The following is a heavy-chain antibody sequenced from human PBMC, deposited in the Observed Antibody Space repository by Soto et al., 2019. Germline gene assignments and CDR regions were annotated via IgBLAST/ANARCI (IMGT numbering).Heavy chain of an antibody. Sequence: PSETLSLTCAVYGGSFSGYYWSWIRQPPGKGLEWIGEINHSGTTDYSPSLKSRVTISLDTSKNQFSLKLSSVTAADTAVYYCARDILLGRYGMDVWGQGTTVTVSS. J-gene: IGHJ6*02. D-gene: IGHD2-15*01. V-gene: IGHV4-34*01. CDR2: INHSGTT. CDR3: ARDILLGRYGMDV. CDR1: GGSFSGYY.